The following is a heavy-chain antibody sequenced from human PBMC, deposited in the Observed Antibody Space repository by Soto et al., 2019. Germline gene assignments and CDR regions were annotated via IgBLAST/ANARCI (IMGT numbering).Heavy chain of an antibody. J-gene: IGHJ4*02. CDR2: IYYSGST. Sequence: PSETLSLTCTVSGGSISSSSYYWGWIRQPPGKGLEWIGSIYYSGSTYYNPSLKSRVTISVDTSKNQFSLKLSSVTAADTAVYYCARHGSPAALPRNYYDSSGYYLWGQRTLDTVSS. D-gene: IGHD3-22*01. CDR3: ARHGSPAALPRNYYDSSGYYL. V-gene: IGHV4-39*01. CDR1: GGSISSSSYY.